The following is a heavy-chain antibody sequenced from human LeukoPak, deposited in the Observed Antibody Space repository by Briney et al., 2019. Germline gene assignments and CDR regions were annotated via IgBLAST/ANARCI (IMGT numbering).Heavy chain of an antibody. V-gene: IGHV5-51*01. CDR3: ARFDYYDSSGYYSTGFDY. Sequence: GEPLKISCKGSGYSFTSYWIGWVRQMPGKGLEWMGIIYPGDSDTRYSPSFQGQVTISADKSISTAYLQWSSLKASDTAMYYCARFDYYDSSGYYSTGFDYWGQGTLVTVSS. CDR2: IYPGDSDT. CDR1: GYSFTSYW. J-gene: IGHJ4*02. D-gene: IGHD3-22*01.